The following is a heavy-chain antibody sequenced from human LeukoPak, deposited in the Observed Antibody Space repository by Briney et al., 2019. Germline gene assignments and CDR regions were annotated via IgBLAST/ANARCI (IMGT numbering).Heavy chain of an antibody. CDR3: ARGDGYNYWEY. Sequence: PGGSLRLSCAASGFPVSSNYMSWVRQAPGKGLEWVSVFFDGSTYYADSVKGRFTISRDNSKNTLYLQMNSLRAEDAAVYYCARGDGYNYWEYWGQGITVTVSS. CDR2: FFDGST. V-gene: IGHV3-53*01. D-gene: IGHD5-24*01. J-gene: IGHJ6*02. CDR1: GFPVSSNY.